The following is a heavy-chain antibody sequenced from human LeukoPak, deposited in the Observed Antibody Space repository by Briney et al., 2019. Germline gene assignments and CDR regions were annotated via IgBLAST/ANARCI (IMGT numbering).Heavy chain of an antibody. Sequence: ASVKVSCKASGYTFTGYTMNWVRQAPGQGLEWMGCINTNTEKPTYAQGFTGRFVFSLDTSVSTAYLQISSLKAEDTAVYYCARGMSNSPYYFYYYMDVWGKGTMVTVSS. CDR1: GYTFTGYT. V-gene: IGHV7-4-1*02. J-gene: IGHJ6*03. CDR2: INTNTEKP. CDR3: ARGMSNSPYYFYYYMDV. D-gene: IGHD1-1*01.